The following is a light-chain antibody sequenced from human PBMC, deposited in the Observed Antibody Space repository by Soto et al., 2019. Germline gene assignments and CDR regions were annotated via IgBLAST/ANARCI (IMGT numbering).Light chain of an antibody. CDR1: SSNIGSNT. CDR3: AAWDDSLNGS. Sequence: QSVLTQPPSASGTPGQRVTISCSGSSSNIGSNTVNWYQQLPGTAPKLLIYSNNQRPSGVPDRFSGSKSGTSASLAISGLQSEDEADNYCAAWDDSLNGSFGGGTKVTVL. CDR2: SNN. V-gene: IGLV1-44*01. J-gene: IGLJ2*01.